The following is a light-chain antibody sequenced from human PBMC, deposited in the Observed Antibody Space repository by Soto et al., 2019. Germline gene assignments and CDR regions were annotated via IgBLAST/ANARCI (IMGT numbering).Light chain of an antibody. CDR1: SSDVGGYNY. CDR3: SSYAGTHVV. Sequence: QSVLTQPPSASGSPGQSVAISCTGTSSDVGGYNYVSWYQQHPGKAPKLMIYDVSERPSGVPDRFSGSKSGNTASLTVSGLQAEDEADYFCSSYAGTHVVFGTGTTVTVL. J-gene: IGLJ1*01. CDR2: DVS. V-gene: IGLV2-8*01.